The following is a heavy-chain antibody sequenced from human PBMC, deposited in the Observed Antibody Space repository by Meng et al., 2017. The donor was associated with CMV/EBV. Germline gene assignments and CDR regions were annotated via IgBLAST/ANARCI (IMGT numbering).Heavy chain of an antibody. V-gene: IGHV4-59*01. CDR2: IYYSGST. J-gene: IGHJ5*02. Sequence: SETLSLTCTVSGGSISSYYWSWIRQPPGKGLERIGYIYYSGSTNYNPSLKSRVTISVDTSKNQFSLKLSSVTAADTAVYYCARLGYSSSWYPNWFDPWGQGTLVTVSS. CDR1: GGSISSYY. D-gene: IGHD6-13*01. CDR3: ARLGYSSSWYPNWFDP.